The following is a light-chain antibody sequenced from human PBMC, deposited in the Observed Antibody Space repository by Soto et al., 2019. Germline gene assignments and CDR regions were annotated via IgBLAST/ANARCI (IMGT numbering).Light chain of an antibody. V-gene: IGKV4-1*01. CDR1: RSILYFSNNKNY. CDR3: QQYYSAPYT. Sequence: DIVMTQSPDSLAVSLGERATINCKSSRSILYFSNNKNYLTWYQQKPGQPPKLLIYWASTRESGVPDRFSGSGSGTDFTLTISSLQAEDVAVYYCQQYYSAPYTFGQGNKLEIK. J-gene: IGKJ2*01. CDR2: WAS.